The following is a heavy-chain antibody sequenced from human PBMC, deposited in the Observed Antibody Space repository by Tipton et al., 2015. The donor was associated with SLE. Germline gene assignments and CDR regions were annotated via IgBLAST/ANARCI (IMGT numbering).Heavy chain of an antibody. D-gene: IGHD6-13*01. CDR3: ATQHSSSWPLGYYYYGMDV. J-gene: IGHJ6*02. CDR2: IYYSGST. CDR1: GGSISSSSYY. Sequence: TLSLTCTVSGGSISSSSYYWSWFRQHPGKGLEWIGYIYYSGSTYYNPSLKSRVTISVDTSKNQFSLKLSSVTASDTAMYYCATQHSSSWPLGYYYYGMDVWGQGTTVTVSS. V-gene: IGHV4-31*03.